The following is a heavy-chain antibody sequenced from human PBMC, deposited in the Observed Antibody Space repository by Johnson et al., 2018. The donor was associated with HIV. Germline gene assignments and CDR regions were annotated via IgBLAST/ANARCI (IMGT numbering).Heavy chain of an antibody. CDR2: ISYDGSNK. V-gene: IGHV3-30*03. D-gene: IGHD4-17*01. CDR1: GLTFSSSG. Sequence: QVQLVESGGGVVQPGRSLRLSCAASGLTFSSSGMHWVRQAPGKGLEWVAVISYDGSNKYYADSVKGRFTISRDNSKNTLYLQMNSLRAEDMAVYYCAREGGGHDYGDRDAFDIWGQGTMVTVSS. J-gene: IGHJ3*02. CDR3: AREGGGHDYGDRDAFDI.